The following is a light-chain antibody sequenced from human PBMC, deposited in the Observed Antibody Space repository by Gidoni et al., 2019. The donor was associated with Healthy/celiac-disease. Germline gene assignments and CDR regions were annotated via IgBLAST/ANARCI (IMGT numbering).Light chain of an antibody. CDR3: QQSYSTLWT. CDR1: QSISSY. CDR2: AAS. V-gene: IGKV1-39*01. J-gene: IGKJ1*01. Sequence: IQMTHSPSSLSASVGDRVTITCRASQSISSYLNWSQQKPGKAPRLLIYAASSLQSGVPSRFSGRGSGTDFGLTISSLQTEDFATYYCQQSYSTLWTFGQGTKVEIK.